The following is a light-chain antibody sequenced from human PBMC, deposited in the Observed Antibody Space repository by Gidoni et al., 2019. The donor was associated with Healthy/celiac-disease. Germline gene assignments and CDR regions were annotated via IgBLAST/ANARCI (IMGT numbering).Light chain of an antibody. Sequence: EIALTPSPGTLSLSPGERATLPCRASQSVSSSYLAWYQQKPGQAPKLLIYGASSRATGIPDRFSGSGSGTDFTLTISRLEPEDFAVYYCQQNGSSPETFGQGTKLEIK. J-gene: IGKJ2*01. V-gene: IGKV3-20*01. CDR3: QQNGSSPET. CDR1: QSVSSSY. CDR2: GAS.